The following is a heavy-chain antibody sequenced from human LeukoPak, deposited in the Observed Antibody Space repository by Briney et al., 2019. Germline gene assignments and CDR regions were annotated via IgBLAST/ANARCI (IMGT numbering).Heavy chain of an antibody. CDR2: MYTSGST. V-gene: IGHV4-4*07. CDR3: ARDGGAYCSSTSCPDWFDH. D-gene: IGHD2-2*01. Sequence: PSETLSLTCTVSGRSIRRYYWSCIRQPAGKGLEWIGRMYTSGSTNYSPSLKSRVIMSVDTSKHQLSLKLSSVTAADTAVYYCARDGGAYCSSTSCPDWFDHWGQGTLVTVSS. J-gene: IGHJ5*02. CDR1: GRSIRRYY.